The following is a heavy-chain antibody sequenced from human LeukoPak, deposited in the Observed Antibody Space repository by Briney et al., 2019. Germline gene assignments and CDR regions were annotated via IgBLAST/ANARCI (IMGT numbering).Heavy chain of an antibody. V-gene: IGHV4-39*07. Sequence: SETLSLTCSLSGGSISSSSYYWAWIRQPPGKGLEWIGSIYYSGSTSYNPSLKSRVTISVDTSKNHFSLKLSSVTAADTAVYYCARYSGSYPHDAFDIWGQGTMVTVSS. CDR3: ARYSGSYPHDAFDI. CDR2: IYYSGST. J-gene: IGHJ3*02. D-gene: IGHD1-26*01. CDR1: GGSISSSSYY.